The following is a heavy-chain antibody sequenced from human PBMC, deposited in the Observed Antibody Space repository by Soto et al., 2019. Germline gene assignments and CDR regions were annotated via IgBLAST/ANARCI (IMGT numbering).Heavy chain of an antibody. CDR3: AREYTYGSNFFDC. Sequence: SETLSLTCTVSGGSISSAAYYWSWIRQHPGKGLEWIGYISHSGSTYYTPSPKSRVIISADTSKNQFSVNLTSVTAADTAVYSCAREYTYGSNFFDCWGQGALVTVSS. V-gene: IGHV4-31*03. D-gene: IGHD5-18*01. CDR1: GGSISSAAYY. CDR2: ISHSGST. J-gene: IGHJ4*02.